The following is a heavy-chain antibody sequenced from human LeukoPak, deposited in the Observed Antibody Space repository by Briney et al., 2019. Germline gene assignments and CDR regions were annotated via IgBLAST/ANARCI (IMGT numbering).Heavy chain of an antibody. J-gene: IGHJ4*02. CDR3: ARAYDFWSAYYFDY. V-gene: IGHV3-53*01. D-gene: IGHD3-3*01. CDR2: IYSGDST. CDR1: GLTVSSNY. Sequence: PGGSLRLSCAASGLTVSSNYMSWVRQAPGKGLEWVSVIYSGDSTYYADSVRGRFTISRDNSKNTLYLQMNSLRAEDTAVYYCARAYDFWSAYYFDYWGQGTLVTVSS.